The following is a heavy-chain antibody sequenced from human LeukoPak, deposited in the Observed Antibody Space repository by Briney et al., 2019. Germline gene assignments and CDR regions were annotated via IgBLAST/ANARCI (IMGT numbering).Heavy chain of an antibody. CDR1: GGSISSSSYY. CDR3: ARRDTAMAAFNY. Sequence: SETLSLTCTVSGGSISSSSYYWGWIRQPPGKGLEWIGSIYYSGSTYYNPSLKSRVTISVDTSKNQFSLKLSSVTAADTAVYYCARRDTAMAAFNYWGQGTLVTVSS. CDR2: IYYSGST. J-gene: IGHJ4*02. V-gene: IGHV4-39*01. D-gene: IGHD5-18*01.